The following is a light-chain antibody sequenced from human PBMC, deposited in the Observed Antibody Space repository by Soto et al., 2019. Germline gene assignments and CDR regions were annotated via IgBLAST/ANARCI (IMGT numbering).Light chain of an antibody. CDR2: GAS. CDR3: LQEFSYPRT. V-gene: IGKV1-6*01. Sequence: AVQLTQSPSSLSASVGDRVTITCRASQGIRTDLGWYQQSPGKAPKVLIVGASTLQSGVPSRFSRVRSRTGFILTINTLQPEGASTYYCLQEFSYPRTFGQGTKVDIK. J-gene: IGKJ1*01. CDR1: QGIRTD.